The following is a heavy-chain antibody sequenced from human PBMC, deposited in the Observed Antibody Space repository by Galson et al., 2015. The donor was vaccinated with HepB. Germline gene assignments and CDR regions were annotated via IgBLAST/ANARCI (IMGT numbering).Heavy chain of an antibody. J-gene: IGHJ4*02. CDR2: MNPNRGNT. Sequence: SVKVSCKASGCNFINYDINWVRQATGQGLEWMGWMNPNRGNTDYAQKSQGRVTMTRNTAISTVYMELSSLRSEDTAVYYRARGLTEYSGNEKGYYFDFWGQGTLVTVSS. CDR3: ARGLTEYSGNEKGYYFDF. D-gene: IGHD5-12*01. CDR1: GCNFINYD. V-gene: IGHV1-8*01.